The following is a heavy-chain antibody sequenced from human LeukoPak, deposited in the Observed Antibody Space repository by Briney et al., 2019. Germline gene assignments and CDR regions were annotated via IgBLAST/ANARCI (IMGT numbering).Heavy chain of an antibody. D-gene: IGHD3-10*01. CDR1: GGSFSGYY. CDR2: INHSGST. J-gene: IGHJ5*02. V-gene: IGHV4-34*01. CDR3: ASLGSGSP. Sequence: SETLSLTCAVYGGSFSGYYWSWIRQPPGKGLEWIGEINHSGSTNYNPSLKSRVTISVDTSKNQFSLKLSSVTAADTAVYYCASLGSGSPWGQGTLATVSS.